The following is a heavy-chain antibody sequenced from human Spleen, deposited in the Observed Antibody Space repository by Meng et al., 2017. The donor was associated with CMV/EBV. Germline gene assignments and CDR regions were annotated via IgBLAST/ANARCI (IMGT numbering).Heavy chain of an antibody. D-gene: IGHD2-2*01. V-gene: IGHV3-33*03. Sequence: GESLKISCAASGFTFSSYGMHWVRQAPGKGLEWVAVIWYDGSNKYYADSVKGRFTISRDNSKNSLYLQMNSLRAEDTALYYCAKAEPAAISGLNNWGQGTLVTVSS. J-gene: IGHJ4*02. CDR3: AKAEPAAISGLNN. CDR2: IWYDGSNK. CDR1: GFTFSSYG.